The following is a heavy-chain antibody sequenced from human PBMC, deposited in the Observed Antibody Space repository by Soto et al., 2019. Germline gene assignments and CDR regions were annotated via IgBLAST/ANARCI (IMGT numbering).Heavy chain of an antibody. J-gene: IGHJ4*02. CDR2: IIPIFGTA. CDR3: ARDLYDILTGYYGPRDY. D-gene: IGHD3-9*01. CDR1: GGTFSSYA. Sequence: AASVKVSCKASGGTFSSYAISWVRQAPGQGLEWMGGIIPIFGTANYAQKFQGRVTITADESTSTAYMELSSLRSEDTAVYYCARDLYDILTGYYGPRDYWGQGTLVTVSS. V-gene: IGHV1-69*13.